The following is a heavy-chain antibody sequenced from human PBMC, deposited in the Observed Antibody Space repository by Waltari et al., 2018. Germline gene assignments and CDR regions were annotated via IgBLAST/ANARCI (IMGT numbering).Heavy chain of an antibody. CDR2: IYYSGST. CDR1: GGSISSSSYY. D-gene: IGHD3-22*01. V-gene: IGHV4-39*07. CDR3: ARISGSSGQKAVDY. J-gene: IGHJ4*02. Sequence: QLQLQESGPGLVKPSETLSLTCTVSGGSISSSSYYWGWIRQPPGKGLEWIGSIYYSGSTYYNPSLKSRVTISVDTSKNQFSLKLSSVTAADTAVYYCARISGSSGQKAVDYWGQGTLVTVSS.